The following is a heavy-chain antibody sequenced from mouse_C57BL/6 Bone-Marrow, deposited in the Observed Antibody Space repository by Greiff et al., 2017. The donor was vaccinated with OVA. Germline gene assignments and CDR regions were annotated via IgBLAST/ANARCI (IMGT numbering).Heavy chain of an antibody. D-gene: IGHD1-1*01. CDR2: IRLKSDNYAT. CDR3: TTTVVAHWYFDV. CDR1: GFTFSNYW. J-gene: IGHJ1*03. Sequence: EVKLEESGGGLVQPGGSMKLSCVASGFTFSNYWMNWVRQSPEKGLEWVAQIRLKSDNYATHYAESVQGRFTISRDDSKSSVYLQMNNLRAEDTGIYYCTTTVVAHWYFDVWGTGTTVTVSS. V-gene: IGHV6-3*01.